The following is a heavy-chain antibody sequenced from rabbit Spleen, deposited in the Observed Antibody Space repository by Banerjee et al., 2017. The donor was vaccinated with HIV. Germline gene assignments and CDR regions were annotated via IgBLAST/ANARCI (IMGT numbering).Heavy chain of an antibody. Sequence: QEQLVESGGGLVQPGGSLKLSCKASGFDFSSYGVSWVHQATGKGLEWIGYIDLVFGSTYCANWVNGRFTSSSHHAQNSLYLQLNSLTDADTATYFCVRGASSSGYYSLWGQGSLVTGS. CDR1: GFDFSSYG. J-gene: IGHJ4*01. CDR2: IDLVFGST. CDR3: VRGASSSGYYSL. V-gene: IGHV1S47*01. D-gene: IGHD1-1*01.